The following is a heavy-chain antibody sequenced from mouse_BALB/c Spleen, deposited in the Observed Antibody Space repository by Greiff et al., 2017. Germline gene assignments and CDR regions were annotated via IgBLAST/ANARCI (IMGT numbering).Heavy chain of an antibody. V-gene: IGHV1-14*01. J-gene: IGHJ4*01. D-gene: IGHD2-4*01. Sequence: EVQLQQSGPELVKPGASVKMSCKASGYTFTSYVMHWVKQKPGQGLEWIGYINPYNDGTKYNEKFKGKATLTSDESSSTAYMELSSLTSEDSAVYYCARGADDYDERGAMDYWGQGTSVTVSS. CDR1: GYTFTSYV. CDR2: INPYNDGT. CDR3: ARGADDYDERGAMDY.